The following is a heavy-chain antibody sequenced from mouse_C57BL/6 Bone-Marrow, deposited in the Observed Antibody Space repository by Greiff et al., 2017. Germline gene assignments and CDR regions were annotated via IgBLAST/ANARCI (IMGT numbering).Heavy chain of an antibody. D-gene: IGHD4-1*01. Sequence: QVQLQQSGAELAKPGASMKLSCKASGYTFTSYWMHWVKQRPGQGLEWIGYINPSSGYTKYNQKFKDKATLTADKSSSTAYMQLSSLAYEDAEVYYCARNLGLDYWGQGTTLTVSS. J-gene: IGHJ2*01. CDR2: INPSSGYT. V-gene: IGHV1-7*01. CDR3: ARNLGLDY. CDR1: GYTFTSYW.